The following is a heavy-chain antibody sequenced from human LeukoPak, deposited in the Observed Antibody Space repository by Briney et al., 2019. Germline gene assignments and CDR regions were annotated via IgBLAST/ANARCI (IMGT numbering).Heavy chain of an antibody. V-gene: IGHV1-46*01. CDR2: INPRDGSR. Sequence: GASVKVACKTSGYTFTRYQMHWVRQAPGQGLEWMEIINPRDGSRSYPQKFRGRVSMTRDTSTSTIYMYLSSLSPEDTAVYYCAKGTEPFYYYIMDVWGQGTTVTVSS. CDR1: GYTFTRYQ. J-gene: IGHJ6*02. CDR3: AKGTEPFYYYIMDV. D-gene: IGHD1-26*01.